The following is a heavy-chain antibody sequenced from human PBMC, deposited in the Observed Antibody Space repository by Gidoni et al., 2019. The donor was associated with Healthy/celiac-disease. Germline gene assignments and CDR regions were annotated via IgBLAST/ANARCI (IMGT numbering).Heavy chain of an antibody. J-gene: IGHJ4*02. V-gene: IGHV1-69*01. CDR2: IIPRFGTA. D-gene: IGHD3-3*01. CDR3: ARAEVAYYDFWSGYYPFDY. Sequence: QVQLVQSGAEVKKPGSSVKVSCKASGVTFSIYAISWVLQAPGQGLEWMGGIIPRFGTANYAQKFQGRVMITADEATSTAYMELSSLRSEDTAVYYCARAEVAYYDFWSGYYPFDYWGQGTLVTVSS. CDR1: GVTFSIYA.